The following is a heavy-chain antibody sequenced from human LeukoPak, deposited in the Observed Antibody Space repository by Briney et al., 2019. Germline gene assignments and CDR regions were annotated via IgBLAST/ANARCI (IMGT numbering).Heavy chain of an antibody. J-gene: IGHJ4*02. CDR3: ARLGYGDYYLGY. CDR2: ISDYNGNT. V-gene: IGHV1-18*01. CDR1: GYTFGSHG. D-gene: IGHD4-17*01. Sequence: ASVKVSCKASGYTFGSHGISWVRQAPGQGLECMGWISDYNGNTRYVQKFQGRVTMTTDTSTNTAYMELRSLRSDDTAVYFCARLGYGDYYLGYWGQGTLVTVSS.